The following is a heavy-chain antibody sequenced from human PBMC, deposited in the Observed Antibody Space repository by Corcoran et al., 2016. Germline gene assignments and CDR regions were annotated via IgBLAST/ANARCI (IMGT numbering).Heavy chain of an antibody. Sequence: EVQLVEPQGGLLKPGGYLILSCAASGFTFSNSWMSRVRQAPGKGLEWVGRIKSKTDGGTTDYAAPVKGRFTISRDDSKNTLYLQMNSLKTEATAVYYCTTASLDSIVGAPGWGQGTLFTVSS. J-gene: IGHJ4*02. CDR3: TTASLDSIVGAPG. V-gene: IGHV3-15*01. CDR1: GFTFSNSW. CDR2: IKSKTDGGTT. D-gene: IGHD1-26*01.